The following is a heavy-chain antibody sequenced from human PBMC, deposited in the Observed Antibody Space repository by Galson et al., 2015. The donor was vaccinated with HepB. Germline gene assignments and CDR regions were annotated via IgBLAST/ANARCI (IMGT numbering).Heavy chain of an antibody. CDR1: GFTFSSYG. D-gene: IGHD2-2*01. Sequence: SLRLSCAASGFTFSSYGMHWVRQAPGKGLEWVAFIRYDGSNKYYADSVKGRFTISRDNSKNTLYLQMNSLRAEDTAVYYCAKVESDIVVVPAATAWYFDYWGQGTLVTVSS. V-gene: IGHV3-30*02. CDR2: IRYDGSNK. CDR3: AKVESDIVVVPAATAWYFDY. J-gene: IGHJ4*02.